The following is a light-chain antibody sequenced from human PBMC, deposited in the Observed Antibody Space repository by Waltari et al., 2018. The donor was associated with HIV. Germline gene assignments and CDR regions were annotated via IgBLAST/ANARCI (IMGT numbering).Light chain of an antibody. V-gene: IGLV1-40*01. CDR3: QSYDTSLGGFYV. CDR1: SSNIGNNYD. J-gene: IGLJ1*01. Sequence: QSVLTQPPSVSGAPGQRVTIACSGSSSNIGNNYDVQWYQQLPGTAPKLLIYGDYNRPSGVPDRFTGSKSGTSASLAITGLQPEDEADYYCQSYDTSLGGFYVFGTGTKVTVL. CDR2: GDY.